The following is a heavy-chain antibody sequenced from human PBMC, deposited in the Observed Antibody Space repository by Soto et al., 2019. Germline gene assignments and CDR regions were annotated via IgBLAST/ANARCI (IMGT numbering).Heavy chain of an antibody. CDR2: IYYSGST. CDR3: ARAGVVVPAAAPNWFDP. V-gene: IGHV4-39*01. Sequence: PSETLSLTCTVSGGSISSSSYYWGWIRQPPGKGLEWIGSIYYSGSTYYNPSLKSRVTISVDTSKNQFSLKLSSATAADTAVYYCARAGVVVPAAAPNWFDPWGQGTLVTVSS. CDR1: GGSISSSSYY. D-gene: IGHD2-2*01. J-gene: IGHJ5*02.